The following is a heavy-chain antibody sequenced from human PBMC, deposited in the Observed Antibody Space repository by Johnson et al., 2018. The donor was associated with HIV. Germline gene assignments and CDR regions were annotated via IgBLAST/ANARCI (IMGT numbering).Heavy chain of an antibody. V-gene: IGHV3-23*04. CDR2: ISGSGGST. J-gene: IGHJ3*01. CDR1: GFTFSSYA. Sequence: VQLVESGGGVVQPGGSLRLSCAASGFTFSSYAMSWVRQAPGKGLEWVSAISGSGGSTYYADSVKGRFTISRDNSKNTLYLQMNSLRAEDTALYYCVRVMGGYHHSCGCIYDACGLWGQGTRVTVSS. CDR3: VRVMGGYHHSCGCIYDACGL. D-gene: IGHD3-16*01.